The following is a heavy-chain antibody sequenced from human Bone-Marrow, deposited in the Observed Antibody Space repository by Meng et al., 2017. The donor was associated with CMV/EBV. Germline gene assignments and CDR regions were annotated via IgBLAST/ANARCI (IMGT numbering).Heavy chain of an antibody. Sequence: GGSFSGYYWSWIRQPPGKGLEWIGEINHSGSTNYNPSLKSRVTISVDTSKNQFSLKLSSVTAADTAVYYCARGPRGVVPAAIRGRWFDPWGQGTLVTVSS. CDR3: ARGPRGVVPAAIRGRWFDP. J-gene: IGHJ5*02. V-gene: IGHV4-34*01. CDR1: GGSFSGYY. D-gene: IGHD2-2*02. CDR2: INHSGST.